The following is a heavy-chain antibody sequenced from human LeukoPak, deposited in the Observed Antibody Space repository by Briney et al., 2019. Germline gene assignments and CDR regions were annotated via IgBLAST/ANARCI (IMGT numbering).Heavy chain of an antibody. D-gene: IGHD3-10*01. CDR3: AKGRGVIDY. V-gene: IGHV4-59*12. CDR2: IYYSGST. CDR1: GGSISSYY. Sequence: SETLSLTCTVSGGSISSYYWSWIRQPPGKGLEWIGYIYYSGSTNYNPSLKSRVTISVDTSKNQFSLKLSSVTAADTAGYYCAKGRGVIDYWGQGTLVTVSS. J-gene: IGHJ4*02.